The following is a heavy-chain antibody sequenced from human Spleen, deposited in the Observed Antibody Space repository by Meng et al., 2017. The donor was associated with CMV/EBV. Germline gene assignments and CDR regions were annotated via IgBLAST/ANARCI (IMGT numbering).Heavy chain of an antibody. D-gene: IGHD2/OR15-2a*01. V-gene: IGHV3-23*01. Sequence: GESLKISCSASGFTFSHYAMNWVRQAPGKGLEWVSAIGGSGDTTYHAGSVKGRFSISRDNFKNTLFLQMNSLRAEDTAVYYCAQYCSSTSCSLRAFDYWGQGTLVTVSS. CDR3: AQYCSSTSCSLRAFDY. CDR2: IGGSGDTT. CDR1: GFTFSHYA. J-gene: IGHJ4*02.